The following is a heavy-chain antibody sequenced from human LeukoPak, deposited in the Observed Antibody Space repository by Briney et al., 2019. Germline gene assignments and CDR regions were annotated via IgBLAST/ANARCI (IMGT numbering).Heavy chain of an antibody. J-gene: IGHJ4*02. V-gene: IGHV3-30*02. CDR2: IRYDGNNE. CDR3: ARGREVVVPAAYDY. D-gene: IGHD2-2*01. CDR1: GFTFSNYG. Sequence: GGSLRLSCAASGFTFSNYGMHWVRQAPGKGLEWVAFIRYDGNNEYYADSVKGRFTVSRDSSKNTLYLQMNSLRAEDTAVYYCARGREVVVPAAYDYWGQGTLVTVSS.